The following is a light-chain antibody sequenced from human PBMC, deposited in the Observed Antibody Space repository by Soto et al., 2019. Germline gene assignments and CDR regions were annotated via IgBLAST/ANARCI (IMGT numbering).Light chain of an antibody. CDR2: GAS. J-gene: IGKJ4*01. CDR3: QQYDDWLRLT. CDR1: QSVNIY. V-gene: IGKV3D-15*01. Sequence: ELVMTQSPATLSVSPGERATLSCRASQSVNIYLAWYQQKPGQAPRLLIFGASYRATGIPARFSGSGSGTEFNLTISSLQSEDFAVYFCQQYDDWLRLTFGGGTKVDIK.